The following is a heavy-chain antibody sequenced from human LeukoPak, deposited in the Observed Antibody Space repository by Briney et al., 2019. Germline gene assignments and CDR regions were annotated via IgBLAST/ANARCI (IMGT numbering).Heavy chain of an antibody. Sequence: GGSLRLSCAASGFTFSSYSMNWVRQAPGKGVEWVSSISSSSSYIYYADSVKGRFTISRDNAKNSLYLQMNSLRGDDTAVYYCATVAGDCSGGRCYLLRFDYWGQGTLVTVSS. D-gene: IGHD2-15*01. J-gene: IGHJ4*02. CDR2: ISSSSSYI. CDR3: ATVAGDCSGGRCYLLRFDY. CDR1: GFTFSSYS. V-gene: IGHV3-21*01.